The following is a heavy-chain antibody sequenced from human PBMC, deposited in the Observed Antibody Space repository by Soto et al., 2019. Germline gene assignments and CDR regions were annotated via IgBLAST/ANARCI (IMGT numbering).Heavy chain of an antibody. CDR2: VFHSGIT. J-gene: IGHJ4*02. Sequence: QVQLQESGPGLVKPSETLSLTCTVSGGSITSYYWSWIRQPAGKGLEWIGYVFHSGITGYNPSLKSRVTISVDASKNLFSLKLISVTAADTAVYYCARDQNGSPYFDYWGQGTLVTVSS. CDR1: GGSITSYY. V-gene: IGHV4-59*01. CDR3: ARDQNGSPYFDY. D-gene: IGHD1-26*01.